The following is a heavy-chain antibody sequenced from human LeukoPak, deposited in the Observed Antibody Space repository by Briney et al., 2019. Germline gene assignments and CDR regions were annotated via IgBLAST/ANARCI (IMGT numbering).Heavy chain of an antibody. CDR2: IYYSGST. CDR3: ARDRSSMVRGVAMYNWFDP. D-gene: IGHD3-10*01. V-gene: IGHV4-61*08. Sequence: SETLSLTCTVSGGSISSGGYYWSWIRQHPGKGLEWIGYIYYSGSTNYNPSLKSRVTISVDTSKNQFSLKLSSVTAADTAVYYCARDRSSMVRGVAMYNWFDPWGQGTLVTVSS. J-gene: IGHJ5*02. CDR1: GGSISSGGYY.